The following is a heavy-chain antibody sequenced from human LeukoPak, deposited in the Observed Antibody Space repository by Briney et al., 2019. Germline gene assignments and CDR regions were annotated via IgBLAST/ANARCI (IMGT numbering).Heavy chain of an antibody. V-gene: IGHV3-23*01. Sequence: QPGGSLRLSCAASEFTFSSYAMSWVRQAPGKGLEWVSAISDSGGSTYYADSVKGRFTISRDNSKNTVYLQMNSLRAEDTAVYYCTPGASNTQPGFDYWGQGTLVTVSS. CDR2: ISDSGGST. CDR3: TPGASNTQPGFDY. J-gene: IGHJ4*02. CDR1: EFTFSSYA. D-gene: IGHD1-14*01.